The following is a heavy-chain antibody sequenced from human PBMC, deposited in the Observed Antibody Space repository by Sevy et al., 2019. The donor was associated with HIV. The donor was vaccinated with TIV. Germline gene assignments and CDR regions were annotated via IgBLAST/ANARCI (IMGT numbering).Heavy chain of an antibody. Sequence: GGSLRLSCTASGFSFSIHSMHWVRQAPGKGLEWVSFILHDGSRQDYADSVKGRFIISRDNSKNTVYLEMSGLRPEDTATYNCARDSNVYDSGGSLDSWGQGTLVTVSS. J-gene: IGHJ4*02. V-gene: IGHV3-30*04. CDR3: ARDSNVYDSGGSLDS. D-gene: IGHD6-25*01. CDR1: GFSFSIHS. CDR2: ILHDGSRQ.